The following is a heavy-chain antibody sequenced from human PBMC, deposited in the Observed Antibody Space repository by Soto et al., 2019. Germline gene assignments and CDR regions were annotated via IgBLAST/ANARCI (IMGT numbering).Heavy chain of an antibody. CDR2: INADIGNT. V-gene: IGHV1-3*01. Sequence: QVQLVQSGAEVKKPGASVKVSCKASGYTFSGSVMHWVRQAPGQGFEWLGWINADIGNTNYSQKFQGRVTMTWDTSASTAYMELSSLRSEDTAIYYCASEIDSTTATSLDYWGQGTLVNVSS. J-gene: IGHJ4*02. D-gene: IGHD4-17*01. CDR3: ASEIDSTTATSLDY. CDR1: GYTFSGSV.